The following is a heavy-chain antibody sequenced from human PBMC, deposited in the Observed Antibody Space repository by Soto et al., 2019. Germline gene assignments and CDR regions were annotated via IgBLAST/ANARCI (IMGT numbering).Heavy chain of an antibody. J-gene: IGHJ4*02. CDR2: LYYSGST. D-gene: IGHD4-17*01. CDR3: ARCSQSTVTTFVY. Sequence: QVQLQASGPGLVKPSQTLSLTCTVSGGSISSGGYYWNWFRQHPGKGLAWIGYLYYSGSTYYNPSLRIRVTISVDTSKNPVFLKLSSVTAADTAVYYCARCSQSTVTTFVYWGQGTLFTVSS. CDR1: GGSISSGGYY. V-gene: IGHV4-31*03.